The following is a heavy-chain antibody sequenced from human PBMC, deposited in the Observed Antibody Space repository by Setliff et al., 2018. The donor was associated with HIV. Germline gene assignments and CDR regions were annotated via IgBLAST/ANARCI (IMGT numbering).Heavy chain of an antibody. J-gene: IGHJ6*03. CDR1: GVSIDQNY. CDR2: IYVSGKT. Sequence: SETLSLTCTVSGVSIDQNYWSWVRQPAGKGLEWIGRIYVSGKTNYNPSLKSRVTMSVDASKSQVSLKLTSVTAADTAAYFCAKDAGVTGGLYRYYIGAWGKGTTVTVSS. V-gene: IGHV4-4*07. CDR3: AKDAGVTGGLYRYYIGA. D-gene: IGHD3-9*01.